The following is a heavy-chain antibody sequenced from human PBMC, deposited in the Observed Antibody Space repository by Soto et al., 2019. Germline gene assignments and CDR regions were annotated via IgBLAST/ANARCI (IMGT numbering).Heavy chain of an antibody. CDR1: GGSISSSSYY. Sequence: PSETLSLTCTVSGGSISSSSYYWGWIRQPPGKGLEWIGSIYYSGSTYYNPSLKSRVTISVDTSKNQFSLKLSSVTAADTAVYYCARHTPYYYDSSGYPYYFDYWGQGTLVTAPQ. V-gene: IGHV4-39*01. J-gene: IGHJ4*02. D-gene: IGHD3-22*01. CDR2: IYYSGST. CDR3: ARHTPYYYDSSGYPYYFDY.